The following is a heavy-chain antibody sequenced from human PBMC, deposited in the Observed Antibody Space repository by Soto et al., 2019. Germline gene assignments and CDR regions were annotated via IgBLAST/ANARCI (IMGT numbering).Heavy chain of an antibody. J-gene: IGHJ4*02. CDR2: ISGSGGST. Sequence: GGSLRLSCAASGFTFSSYAMSWVRQAPGKGLEWVSAISGSGGSTYYADSEKGRFTISRDNSKNTLYLQMNSLRAEDTAVYYCANYRGIAAAGIYLDYWGQGTLVTVSS. CDR3: ANYRGIAAAGIYLDY. D-gene: IGHD6-13*01. CDR1: GFTFSSYA. V-gene: IGHV3-23*01.